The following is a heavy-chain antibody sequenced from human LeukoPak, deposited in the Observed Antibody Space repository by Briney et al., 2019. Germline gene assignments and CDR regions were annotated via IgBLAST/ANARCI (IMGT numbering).Heavy chain of an antibody. J-gene: IGHJ4*02. V-gene: IGHV3-48*01. CDR1: GFTFSSYR. CDR3: AKEVFGVVIIGIDY. Sequence: GGSLRLSCAASGFTFSSYRMNWVRQAPGKGLEWVSYISSSSSTIYYADSVKGRFTISRDNSKNTLYLQMNSLRAEDTAVYYCAKEVFGVVIIGIDYWGQGTLVTVSS. D-gene: IGHD3-3*01. CDR2: ISSSSSTI.